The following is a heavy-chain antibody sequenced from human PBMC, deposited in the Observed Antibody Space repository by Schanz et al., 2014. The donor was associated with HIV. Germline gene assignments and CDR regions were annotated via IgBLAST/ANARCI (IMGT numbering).Heavy chain of an antibody. V-gene: IGHV3-15*01. Sequence: EVQLVESGGGLVQPGGSLRLSCAVSGFTFSSYSMNWVRQAPGKGLEWVGRIKSKIDGGAADYAAAVKGRFTISRDDSKSTLYVQMNRLKTEDTGVYYCTTDSEPYVYWGQGTLVTVSS. CDR3: TTDSEPYVY. J-gene: IGHJ4*02. CDR2: IKSKIDGGAA. CDR1: GFTFSSYS. D-gene: IGHD3-16*01.